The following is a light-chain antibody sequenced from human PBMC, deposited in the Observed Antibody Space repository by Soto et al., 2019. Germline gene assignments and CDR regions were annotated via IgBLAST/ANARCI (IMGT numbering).Light chain of an antibody. CDR2: SNN. CDR3: AACDDSLNGPYV. CDR1: SSNIGSNT. V-gene: IGLV1-44*01. J-gene: IGLJ1*01. Sequence: QAVLTQPPSASGTPGQRVTISCSGSSSNIGSNTVNWYQQLPGTAPKLLIYSNNHRPSGVPDRFSGSKSGTSASLAISGLQSEDEADYYCAACDDSLNGPYVFGTGTKVTVL.